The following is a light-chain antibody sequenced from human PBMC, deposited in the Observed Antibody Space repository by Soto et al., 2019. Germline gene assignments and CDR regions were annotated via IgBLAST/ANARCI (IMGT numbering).Light chain of an antibody. CDR3: QQYNSYSNT. CDR2: KAS. J-gene: IGKJ2*01. CDR1: QSISSW. V-gene: IGKV1-5*03. Sequence: DIQMTQSPSTLSASVGDRVTITCRASQSISSWLAWYQQKPGKAPKLLIYKASSLESGVSSRFSGSGSGTEFTLTISSLQPDDFATYYYQQYNSYSNTFGQGTKLEIK.